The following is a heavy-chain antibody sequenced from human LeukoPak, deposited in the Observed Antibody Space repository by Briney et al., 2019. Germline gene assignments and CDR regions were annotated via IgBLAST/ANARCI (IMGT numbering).Heavy chain of an antibody. D-gene: IGHD2-2*01. V-gene: IGHV4-38-2*02. CDR1: GYSISSGYY. CDR2: IYHSGST. J-gene: IGHJ6*03. CDR3: ARPAAEPAGVSGYYYYYMDV. Sequence: SETLSLTCTVSGYSISSGYYWGWIRQPPGKGLEWIGSIYHSGSTYYNPSLKSRVTISVDTSKNQFSPKLSSVTAADTAVYYCARPAAEPAGVSGYYYYYMDVWGKGTTVTVYS.